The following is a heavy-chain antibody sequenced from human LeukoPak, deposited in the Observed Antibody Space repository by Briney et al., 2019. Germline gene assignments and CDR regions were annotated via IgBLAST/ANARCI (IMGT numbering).Heavy chain of an antibody. V-gene: IGHV4-38-2*02. D-gene: IGHD6-19*01. CDR1: GYSISSGYY. CDR3: ARDSALGGTKTFDI. Sequence: SETLSLTCTVSGYSISSGYYWSWIRQPPGKGLEWIGYIYHSGSTYYNPSLKSRVTISVDRSKNQFSLKLSSVTAADTAVYYCARDSALGGTKTFDIWGQGTMVTVSS. CDR2: IYHSGST. J-gene: IGHJ3*02.